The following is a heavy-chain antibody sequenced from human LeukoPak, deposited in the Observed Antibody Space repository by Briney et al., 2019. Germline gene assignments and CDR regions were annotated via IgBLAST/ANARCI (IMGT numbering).Heavy chain of an antibody. V-gene: IGHV3-21*01. CDR2: ISSSSSYI. J-gene: IGHJ5*02. Sequence: GGSLRLSCAASGFTFSSYSMNWVRQAPGKGLEWVSSISSSSSYIYYADSVKGRFTISRDNAKNSLYLQMNSLRAEDTAVYYCARYCSSTSCYGFDPWGRGTLVTVSS. CDR3: ARYCSSTSCYGFDP. D-gene: IGHD2-2*01. CDR1: GFTFSSYS.